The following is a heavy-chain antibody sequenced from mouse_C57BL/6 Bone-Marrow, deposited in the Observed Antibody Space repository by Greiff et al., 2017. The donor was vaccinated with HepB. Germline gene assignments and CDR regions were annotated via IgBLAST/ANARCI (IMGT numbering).Heavy chain of an antibody. CDR2: IDPSDSYT. Sequence: VQLQQPGAELVRPGTSVKLSCKASGYTFTSYWMHWVKQRPGQGLEWIGVIDPSDSYTNYNQKFKGKATLTLDTSSSTAYMQLSSLTSEDSAVYYCAREGVTTVSTYAMDYWGQGTSVTVSS. D-gene: IGHD1-1*01. CDR3: AREGVTTVSTYAMDY. CDR1: GYTFTSYW. J-gene: IGHJ4*01. V-gene: IGHV1-59*01.